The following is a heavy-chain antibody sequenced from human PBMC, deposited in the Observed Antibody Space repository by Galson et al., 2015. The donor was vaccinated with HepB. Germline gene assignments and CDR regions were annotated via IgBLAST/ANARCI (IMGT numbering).Heavy chain of an antibody. Sequence: SLRLSCAVSGFTFTTSAMHWVRQAPGKGLEWVAVIWNDGTKQFYGDSVKGRFTISEDNARNTVYLQMNSLRVEDTAVYYCARTYCTGPSCYGPLDYWGQGTLVTVSS. CDR3: ARTYCTGPSCYGPLDY. CDR1: GFTFTTSA. V-gene: IGHV3-33*01. J-gene: IGHJ4*02. CDR2: IWNDGTKQ. D-gene: IGHD2-2*01.